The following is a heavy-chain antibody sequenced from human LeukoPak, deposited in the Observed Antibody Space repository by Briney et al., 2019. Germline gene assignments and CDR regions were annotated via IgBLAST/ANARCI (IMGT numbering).Heavy chain of an antibody. D-gene: IGHD3-16*01. V-gene: IGHV3-72*01. J-gene: IGHJ3*01. Sequence: PGGSLRLSCAASGFTLTDQYMDWVRQAPGKGLEWIGRSRNKANSYSTEYAASVKDRFVISRDASGNLMYLQMYSLKIDDTAGYFCARDGGGRGNGAFDVGAQGTEVTVPS. CDR3: ARDGGGRGNGAFDV. CDR2: SRNKANSYST. CDR1: GFTLTDQY.